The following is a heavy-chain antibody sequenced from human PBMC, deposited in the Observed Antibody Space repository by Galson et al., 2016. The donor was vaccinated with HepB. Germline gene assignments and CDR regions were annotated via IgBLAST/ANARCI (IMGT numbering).Heavy chain of an antibody. D-gene: IGHD2-2*01. CDR3: ARSVSGAIGVVYYGMDV. CDR1: RYSFTDYY. J-gene: IGHJ6*02. V-gene: IGHV1-69-2*01. Sequence: VKVSCKVSRYSFTDYYIHWVQQAPGKGLEWMGLIDPEDGETVYAEKFQGRVTITADTSTDTAYMELSSLRSEDAAVYYCARSVSGAIGVVYYGMDVWGQGTTVIVSS. CDR2: IDPEDGET.